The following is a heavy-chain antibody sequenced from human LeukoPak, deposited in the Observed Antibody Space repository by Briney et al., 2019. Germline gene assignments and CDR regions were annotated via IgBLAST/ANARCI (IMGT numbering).Heavy chain of an antibody. CDR1: GGTFSSYA. CDR2: IIPILGIA. J-gene: IGHJ4*02. D-gene: IGHD3-22*01. Sequence: GASVKVSCKASGGTFSSYAISWVRQAPGQGLEWMGRIIPILGIANYAQKLQGRVTITADKSTSTAYMELSSLRSEDTAVYYCARDRGYDSSIIDYWGQGTLVTVSS. V-gene: IGHV1-69*04. CDR3: ARDRGYDSSIIDY.